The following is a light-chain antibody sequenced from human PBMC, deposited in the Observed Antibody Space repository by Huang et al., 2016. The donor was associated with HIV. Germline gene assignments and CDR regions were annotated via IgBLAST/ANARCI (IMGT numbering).Light chain of an antibody. Sequence: DIVMTQSPSSLSASVGDRVTITCQASQDITNYLNWYQQRPGKAPKVLIYDASSLETGVLSRFSGSGSGKEFTFTISSLQPEDTATYYCQQYDNLPLTFGGGTKVEI. CDR3: QQYDNLPLT. J-gene: IGKJ4*01. V-gene: IGKV1-33*01. CDR2: DAS. CDR1: QDITNY.